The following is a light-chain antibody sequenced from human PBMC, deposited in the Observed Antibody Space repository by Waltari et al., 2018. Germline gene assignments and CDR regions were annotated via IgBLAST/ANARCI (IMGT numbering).Light chain of an antibody. J-gene: IGKJ4*01. CDR3: QQSNTFPLT. CDR2: GAS. CDR1: RTVSCNF. V-gene: IGKV3-20*01. Sequence: EIVLTQSPGTLSLSPGERAALSCRASRTVSCNFLAWYQQRPGQAPRLLIYGASSRATGIPDRFSGSGSGTEFTLTISRLEPEDFATYYCQQSNTFPLTFGGGTKVEIK.